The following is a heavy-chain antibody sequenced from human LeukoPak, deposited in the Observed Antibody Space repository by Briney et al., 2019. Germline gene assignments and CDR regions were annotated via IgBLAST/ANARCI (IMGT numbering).Heavy chain of an antibody. CDR1: GFTFSSYA. CDR2: ISYDGSNK. V-gene: IGHV3-30*04. D-gene: IGHD4-17*01. CDR3: ARPMTTVTTGAFDI. Sequence: GGSLRLSCAASGFTFSSYAMHWVRQAPGKGLEWVAVISYDGSNKYYADSVKGRFTISRDNSKNTLYLQMNSLRAEDTAVYYCARPMTTVTTGAFDIWGQGTMVTVSS. J-gene: IGHJ3*02.